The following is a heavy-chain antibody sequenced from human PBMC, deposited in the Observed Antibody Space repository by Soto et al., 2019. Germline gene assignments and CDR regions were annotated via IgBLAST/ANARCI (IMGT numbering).Heavy chain of an antibody. CDR1: GYSFTGYY. Sequence: QVQLVQSGGEVKKPGASLRVSCKASGYSFTGYYMHWVRQAPGQGLEWMGWINPNSGDTSYAQKFQGRVTLTRDASITTAYMELSRLTSGDTAVYYCARGHCSTSCYGSGCYYGLDVWGQGTTVTVSS. V-gene: IGHV1-2*02. D-gene: IGHD2-2*01. J-gene: IGHJ6*02. CDR3: ARGHCSTSCYGSGCYYGLDV. CDR2: INPNSGDT.